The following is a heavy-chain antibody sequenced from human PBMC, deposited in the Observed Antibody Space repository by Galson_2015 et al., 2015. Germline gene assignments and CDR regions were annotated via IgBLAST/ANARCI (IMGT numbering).Heavy chain of an antibody. Sequence: SLRLSCAASGFTFSSYAMSWVRQAPGKGLEWVSAISGSGGSTYYADSVKGRFTISRDNSKNTLYLQMNSLRAEDTAVYYCAKDRTIFGVVLDYWGQGTLVTVSS. CDR2: ISGSGGST. J-gene: IGHJ4*02. CDR3: AKDRTIFGVVLDY. V-gene: IGHV3-23*01. D-gene: IGHD3-3*01. CDR1: GFTFSSYA.